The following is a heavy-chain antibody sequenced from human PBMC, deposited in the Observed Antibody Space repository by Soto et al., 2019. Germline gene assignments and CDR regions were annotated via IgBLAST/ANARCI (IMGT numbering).Heavy chain of an antibody. CDR3: TKVGGLYDFWSGPLHFDL. Sequence: EAQLVESGGGPVQPGRSLRLSCAGSGFIFDDFAIHWVRQAPGKGLEWVSGISWNSDSIGYADSVKGRFTISRDNAKNALYLQMNSLRVEDTALYYCTKVGGLYDFWSGPLHFDLWGQGTLVTVSS. CDR1: GFIFDDFA. CDR2: ISWNSDSI. V-gene: IGHV3-9*01. J-gene: IGHJ4*02. D-gene: IGHD3-3*01.